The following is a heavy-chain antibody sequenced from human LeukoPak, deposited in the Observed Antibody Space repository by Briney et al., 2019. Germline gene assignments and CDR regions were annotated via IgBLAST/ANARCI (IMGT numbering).Heavy chain of an antibody. J-gene: IGHJ3*01. D-gene: IGHD5/OR15-5a*01. CDR1: GFVVSSKY. CDR3: ATSGGVYSRDAFDV. CDR2: MYSDHNT. Sequence: GGSLRLSCAASGFVVSSKYMTWVRQAPGKGLECVSLMYSDHNTYYADSVKGRFTISRDNSRNTLYLQMNSLRAEDTAVYYCATSGGVYSRDAFDVWGQGAMVTVSS. V-gene: IGHV3-66*01.